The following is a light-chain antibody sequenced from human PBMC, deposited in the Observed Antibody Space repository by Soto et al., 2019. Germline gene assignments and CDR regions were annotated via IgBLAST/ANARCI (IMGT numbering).Light chain of an antibody. CDR2: AAS. J-gene: IGKJ5*01. Sequence: EIVLTQSPATVSLSPGESVTLSCRASQSVSNYLAWYQQKPGQAPRLLVYAASNRATGIPARFSASGSGTAFTLTISSLEPEDFGVFYCQQRFDWPKITFGQGTRLE. CDR1: QSVSNY. CDR3: QQRFDWPKIT. V-gene: IGKV3-11*01.